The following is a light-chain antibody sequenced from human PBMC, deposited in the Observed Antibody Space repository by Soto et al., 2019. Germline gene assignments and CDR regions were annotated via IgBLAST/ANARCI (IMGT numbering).Light chain of an antibody. CDR1: DSNIGSDT. V-gene: IGLV1-44*01. CDR3: AAWDDSLNGPV. J-gene: IGLJ2*01. Sequence: QLLLTQPPSASGAPGQRVTISCSGSDSNIGSDTANWYQQIPGTAPKLLIYNNNRRPSGVPERFSGSKSGTSASLAISGLQSDDEADYYCAAWDDSLNGPVFGGGTKLTVL. CDR2: NNN.